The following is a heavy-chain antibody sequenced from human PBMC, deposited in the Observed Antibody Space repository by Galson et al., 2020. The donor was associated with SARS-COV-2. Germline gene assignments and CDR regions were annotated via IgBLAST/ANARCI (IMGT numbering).Heavy chain of an antibody. D-gene: IGHD4-17*01. J-gene: IGHJ5*02. V-gene: IGHV4-34*01. Sequence: SETLSLTCAVHGGSFSDYYWSWIRQPPGKGLEWIGEINHSGSTNYNPSLKSRVTISLDTSKNQFSLKLSSVTAADTAVYYCARGSATATPGTYHWFAPWGQGTLVTVPS. CDR2: INHSGST. CDR3: ARGSATATPGTYHWFAP. CDR1: GGSFSDYY.